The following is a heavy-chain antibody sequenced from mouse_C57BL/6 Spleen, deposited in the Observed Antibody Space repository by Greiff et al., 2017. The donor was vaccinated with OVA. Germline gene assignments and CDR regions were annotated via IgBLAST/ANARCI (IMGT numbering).Heavy chain of an antibody. V-gene: IGHV1-53*01. CDR1: GYTFTSYW. J-gene: IGHJ1*03. CDR2: INPSNGGT. CDR3: ASPLYYGSSPWYFDV. Sequence: VQLQQPGTELVKPGASVKLSCKASGYTFTSYWMHWVKQRPGQGLEWIGNINPSNGGTNYNEKFKSKATLTVDKSSSTAYMQLSSLTSEDCAVYYCASPLYYGSSPWYFDVWGTGTTVTVSS. D-gene: IGHD1-1*01.